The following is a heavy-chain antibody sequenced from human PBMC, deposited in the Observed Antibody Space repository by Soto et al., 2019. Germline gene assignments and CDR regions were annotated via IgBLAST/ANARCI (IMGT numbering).Heavy chain of an antibody. V-gene: IGHV5-51*01. D-gene: IGHD6-19*01. Sequence: GESLKISCKGSGYSFTSYWIGWVRQMPGKGLEWMGIIYPGDSDTRYSPSFQGQVTISADKSISTAYLQWSSLKASDTAMYYCARHGSSGWTYNWFDPWGQGTLVTVSS. J-gene: IGHJ5*02. CDR1: GYSFTSYW. CDR2: IYPGDSDT. CDR3: ARHGSSGWTYNWFDP.